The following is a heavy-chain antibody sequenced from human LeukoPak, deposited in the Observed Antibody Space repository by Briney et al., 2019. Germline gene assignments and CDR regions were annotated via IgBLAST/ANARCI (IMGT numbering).Heavy chain of an antibody. D-gene: IGHD2-8*01. V-gene: IGHV4-34*01. CDR1: GGSFSGYY. CDR3: ARGQMVYAILHKNFDY. Sequence: PSETLSLTCAVYGGSFSGYYWSWIRQPPGKGLEWIGEINHSGSTNYNPSLKSRVTISVDTSKNQFSLKLSSVTAADTAVYYCARGQMVYAILHKNFDYWGQGTLVTVSS. J-gene: IGHJ4*02. CDR2: INHSGST.